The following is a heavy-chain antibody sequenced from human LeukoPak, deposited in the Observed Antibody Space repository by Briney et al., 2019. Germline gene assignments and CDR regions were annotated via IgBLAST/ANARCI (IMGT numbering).Heavy chain of an antibody. CDR1: GDSIRSGSYY. CDR2: IYTSGNT. Sequence: SETLSLTCNVSGDSIRSGSYYWTWIRQPAGTGLEWIGRIYTSGNTNYNPSLKSRVTLSVDTSKNQFSLKLRSVTAADTAVYYCARGYSYGYIDYWGQGTLVTVSS. CDR3: ARGYSYGYIDY. J-gene: IGHJ4*02. D-gene: IGHD5-18*01. V-gene: IGHV4-61*02.